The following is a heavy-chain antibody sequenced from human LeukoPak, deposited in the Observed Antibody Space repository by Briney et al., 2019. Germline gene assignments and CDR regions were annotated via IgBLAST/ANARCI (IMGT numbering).Heavy chain of an antibody. CDR2: IYHSGST. D-gene: IGHD2-2*01. V-gene: IGHV4-38-2*02. CDR1: GYSISGGYY. Sequence: SETLSLTXNVSGYSISGGYYWGWIRKPPGKGLEWIGIIYHSGSTYYNPSLKSRITILVDTSKNQFSLKLSSVTAADTAVYYCARDWSTTSHYYMDVWGKGTTVTVSS. CDR3: ARDWSTTSHYYMDV. J-gene: IGHJ6*03.